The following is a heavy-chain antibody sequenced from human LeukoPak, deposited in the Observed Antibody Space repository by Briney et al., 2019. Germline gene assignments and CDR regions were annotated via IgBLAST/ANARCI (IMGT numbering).Heavy chain of an antibody. CDR1: GGTFSCYT. V-gene: IGHV1-69*04. CDR2: IIPILGIA. J-gene: IGHJ2*01. CDR3: ARDRSETTVTTQYWYFDL. D-gene: IGHD4-17*01. Sequence: AASVKVSCKASGGTFSCYTISWVRQAPGQGLEWMGRIIPILGIANYAQKFQGRVTITADKSTSTAYMELSSLRSEDTAVYYCARDRSETTVTTQYWYFDLWGRGTLVTVSS.